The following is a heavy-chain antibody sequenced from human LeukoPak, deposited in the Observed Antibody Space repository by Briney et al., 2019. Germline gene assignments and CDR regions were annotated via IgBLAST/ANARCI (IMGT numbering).Heavy chain of an antibody. Sequence: SETLSLTCTVSGGSISTYYWSWIRQPPGKGLGWIGYIYYSGSTNYNPSLKSRVTISVGMSKNQFSLKLSSVTAADTAVYYCALSGTHLWFGELLPFDYWGQGTLVTVSS. CDR3: ALSGTHLWFGELLPFDY. J-gene: IGHJ4*02. CDR2: IYYSGST. D-gene: IGHD3-10*01. CDR1: GGSISTYY. V-gene: IGHV4-59*12.